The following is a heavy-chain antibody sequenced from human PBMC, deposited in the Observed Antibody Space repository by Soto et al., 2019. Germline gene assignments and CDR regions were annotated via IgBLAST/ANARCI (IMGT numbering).Heavy chain of an antibody. CDR1: GASFSSGFYY. CDR3: ARDRHGPDGLRLYYFDT. J-gene: IGHJ4*02. CDR2: SDSSGSA. D-gene: IGHD2-8*01. V-gene: IGHV4-30-4*01. Sequence: QVQLQESGPGLVKPSQTLSLTCTISGASFSSGFYYWTWIRQSPAKGLEWIGYSDSSGSAYYNPSLQSRVTISVDTSTDQLSRKLSSVTAADTAVYHCARDRHGPDGLRLYYFDTWGPGILVTVSS.